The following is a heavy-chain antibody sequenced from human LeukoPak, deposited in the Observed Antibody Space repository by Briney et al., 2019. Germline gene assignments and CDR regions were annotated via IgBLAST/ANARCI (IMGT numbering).Heavy chain of an antibody. J-gene: IGHJ1*01. D-gene: IGHD3-22*01. CDR1: GYTFTSYG. CDR2: ISAYNGNT. V-gene: IGHV1-18*01. CDR3: AREDDRSGRYPTFQH. Sequence: ASVKVSCKASGYTFTSYGISWVRQAPGQGLEWMGWISAYNGNTNYAQKLQGRVTMTTDTSTSTAYMELRSLRSDDTAVYYCAREDDRSGRYPTFQHWGQGTLVTVSS.